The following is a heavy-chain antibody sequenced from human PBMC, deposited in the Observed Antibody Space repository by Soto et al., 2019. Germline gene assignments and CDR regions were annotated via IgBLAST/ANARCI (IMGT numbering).Heavy chain of an antibody. Sequence: SETLSLTCTVSGGSINSGGYYWSWIRQHPGKGLEWIGYIYYTGSTNYKPSFKSRVTISVDTPKNQFSLKLSSVTAADTAVYYCARDLGDGYHFDYWGQGTLVTVSS. CDR1: GGSINSGGYY. CDR3: ARDLGDGYHFDY. V-gene: IGHV4-61*08. D-gene: IGHD5-12*01. CDR2: IYYTGST. J-gene: IGHJ4*02.